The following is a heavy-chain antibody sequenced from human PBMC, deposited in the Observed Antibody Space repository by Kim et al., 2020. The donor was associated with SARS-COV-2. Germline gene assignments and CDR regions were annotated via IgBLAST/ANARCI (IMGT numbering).Heavy chain of an antibody. CDR2: ATT. J-gene: IGHJ4*02. Sequence: ATTPVNPSLKRRVTISVDTANNQFSLKLNSVTAADTAVYSCARGDLAHWGQGILVTVSS. CDR3: ARGDLAH. V-gene: IGHV4-30-2*04.